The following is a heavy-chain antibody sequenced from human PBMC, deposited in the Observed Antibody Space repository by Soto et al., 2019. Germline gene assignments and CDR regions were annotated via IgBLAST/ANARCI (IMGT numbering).Heavy chain of an antibody. V-gene: IGHV5-51*01. CDR3: ARALEGTIFGVAKPPPLYGMDV. Sequence: PGESLKISCKGSGYSFTGYWIGWVRQMPGKGLEWMGIIYPGDSDTRYSPSFQGQVTISADKSISTAYLQWSSLKASDTAMHYCARALEGTIFGVAKPPPLYGMDVWGQGTTVTVSS. CDR1: GYSFTGYW. D-gene: IGHD3-3*01. CDR2: IYPGDSDT. J-gene: IGHJ6*02.